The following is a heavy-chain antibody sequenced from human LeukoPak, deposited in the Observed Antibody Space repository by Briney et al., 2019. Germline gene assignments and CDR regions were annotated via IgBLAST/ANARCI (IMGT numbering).Heavy chain of an antibody. CDR1: GGTFSSYA. J-gene: IGHJ6*03. CDR3: ARDREDIVVVPAAKGGYYYYYMDV. V-gene: IGHV1-69*13. D-gene: IGHD2-2*01. CDR2: IIPIFGTA. Sequence: GASVKVSCKASGGTFSSYAISWVRQAPGQGLEWMGGIIPIFGTANYAQKFQGRVTITADESTNTAYMELSSLRSEDTAVYYCARDREDIVVVPAAKGGYYYYYMDVWGKGTTVTVFS.